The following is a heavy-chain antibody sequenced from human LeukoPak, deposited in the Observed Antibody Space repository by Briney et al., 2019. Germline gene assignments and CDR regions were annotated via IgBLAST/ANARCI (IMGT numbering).Heavy chain of an antibody. V-gene: IGHV3-66*02. Sequence: GGSLRLSCAASGFTVSSNYTSWVRQAPGKGLEWVSVIYSGGSTYYADSVKGRFTISRDNSKNTLYLQMNSLRAEDTAVYYCAREEAVAGFDYWGQGTLVTVSS. J-gene: IGHJ4*02. D-gene: IGHD6-19*01. CDR3: AREEAVAGFDY. CDR1: GFTVSSNY. CDR2: IYSGGST.